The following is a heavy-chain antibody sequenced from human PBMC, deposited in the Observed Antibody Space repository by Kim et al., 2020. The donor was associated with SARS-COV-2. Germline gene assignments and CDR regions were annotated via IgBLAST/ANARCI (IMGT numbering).Heavy chain of an antibody. CDR1: GGSFSGNY. V-gene: IGHV4-34*01. CDR2: INHSGST. D-gene: IGHD3-10*01. J-gene: IGHJ6*03. Sequence: ETLSLTCAVYGGSFSGNYWSWIRQPPGKGLEWIGEINHSGSTNYNPSLKSRVTISVDTSKNQFSLKLSSVTAADTAVYYCARGGYGYYGSGSYYSRPNYYYMDVWGKGTTVTVSS. CDR3: ARGGYGYYGSGSYYSRPNYYYMDV.